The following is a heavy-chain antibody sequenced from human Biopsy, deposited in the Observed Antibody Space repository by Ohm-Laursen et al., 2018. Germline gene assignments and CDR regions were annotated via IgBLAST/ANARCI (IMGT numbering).Heavy chain of an antibody. Sequence: SGTLFLTCTVSGGSISSDYWSWIRQTPGKGLEWIGYIYYSGSTNYNPSLKSRVTISVDTSKNQFSLRLNSVTAADTAVYYCARATNSTGWPYYYFYGMDVWGQGTTVTVSS. CDR3: ARATNSTGWPYYYFYGMDV. CDR2: IYYSGST. J-gene: IGHJ6*02. D-gene: IGHD2/OR15-2a*01. CDR1: GGSISSDY. V-gene: IGHV4-59*01.